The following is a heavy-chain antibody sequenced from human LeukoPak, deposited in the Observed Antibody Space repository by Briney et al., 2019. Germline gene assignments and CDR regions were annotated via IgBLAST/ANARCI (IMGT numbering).Heavy chain of an antibody. V-gene: IGHV3-30*19. Sequence: GRSLRLSCAASGFTFSSYGMHWVRQAPGKGLEWVSVISFDGITKYSADSMKGRFAISRDNSKNTLYLQMNSLSTEDTAIYYCARARYGDYSIDSWGQGTLVIVSS. CDR2: ISFDGITK. CDR3: ARARYGDYSIDS. D-gene: IGHD4-17*01. J-gene: IGHJ4*02. CDR1: GFTFSSYG.